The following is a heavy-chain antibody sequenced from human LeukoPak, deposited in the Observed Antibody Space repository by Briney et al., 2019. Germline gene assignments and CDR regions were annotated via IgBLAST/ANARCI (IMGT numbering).Heavy chain of an antibody. CDR3: ANLDSALVGY. V-gene: IGHV3-23*01. Sequence: PGGSLRLSCAASGFTFSIYTMTWVRQAPGKGLEWVSAISDSGGSTYYADSVKGRFTISRDNSKNTLYLQMNSLRAEDTAVYYCANLDSALVGYGGRGTVDTVSS. J-gene: IGHJ4*02. CDR1: GFTFSIYT. D-gene: IGHD1-1*01. CDR2: ISDSGGST.